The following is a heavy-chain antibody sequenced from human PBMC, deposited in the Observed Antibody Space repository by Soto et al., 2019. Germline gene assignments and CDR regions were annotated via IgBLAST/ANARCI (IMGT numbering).Heavy chain of an antibody. CDR1: GCTFSSYA. V-gene: IGHV1-69*13. J-gene: IGHJ4*02. CDR2: IIPIFGTA. D-gene: IGHD1-7*01. Sequence: SVKVSCKASGCTFSSYAISWVRQAPGQGLEWMGGIIPIFGTANYAQKFQGRVTITADESTSTAYMELSSLRSEDTAVYYCAGRARGTGTKEVYFDYWGQGTLVIVSS. CDR3: AGRARGTGTKEVYFDY.